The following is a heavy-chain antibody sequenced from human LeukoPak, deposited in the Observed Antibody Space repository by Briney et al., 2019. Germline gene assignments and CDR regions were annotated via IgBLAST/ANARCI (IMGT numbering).Heavy chain of an antibody. CDR3: ARGYSGYDWGNYYYYYMDV. D-gene: IGHD5-12*01. Sequence: PSETLSLTCNVSGVSINSNYWSWIRQPPGKGLERVGHIYNSGIAHYNPSLKGRVTISMDTSRNQLSLNLTSVTAADTAVYYCARGYSGYDWGNYYYYYMDVWGKGTTVTISS. V-gene: IGHV4-59*01. CDR1: GVSINSNY. CDR2: IYNSGIA. J-gene: IGHJ6*03.